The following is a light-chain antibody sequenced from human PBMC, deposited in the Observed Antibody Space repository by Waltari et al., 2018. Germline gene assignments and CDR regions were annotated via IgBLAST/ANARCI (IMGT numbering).Light chain of an antibody. V-gene: IGLV2-8*01. J-gene: IGLJ3*02. Sequence: QSALPQPPSASGSPGQSVTISCTGTSSDLGSYKYVSWYHQPPGKAPKLIIYDVSKRPSGVSDRCSGSKSGSTASLTVSGLQAEDGADYYCSSYGGSNNFVLFGGGTKLTVL. CDR2: DVS. CDR3: SSYGGSNNFVL. CDR1: SSDLGSYKY.